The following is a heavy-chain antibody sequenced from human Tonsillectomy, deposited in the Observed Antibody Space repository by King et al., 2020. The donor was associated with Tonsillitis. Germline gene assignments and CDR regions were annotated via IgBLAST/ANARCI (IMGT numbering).Heavy chain of an antibody. D-gene: IGHD6-6*01. CDR1: GFTFSDYY. CDR2: ISSSGITI. Sequence: VQLVESGGGLVKPGGSLRLSCAASGFTFSDYYMTWIRQAPGKGLEWVSYISSSGITIYYADSVKARFTISRDNAKNSLYLQMNSLRAEATAVYYCARSGYSSSSAFDYWGRGPLVTVSS. J-gene: IGHJ4*02. CDR3: ARSGYSSSSAFDY. V-gene: IGHV3-11*01.